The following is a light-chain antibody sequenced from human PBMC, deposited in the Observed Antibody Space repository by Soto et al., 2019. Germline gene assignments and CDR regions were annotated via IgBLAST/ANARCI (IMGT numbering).Light chain of an antibody. CDR1: HSISRGF. J-gene: IGKJ1*01. V-gene: IGKV3-20*01. CDR2: GAS. Sequence: EIVLTQSPGTLSLSPGNRATLSCRASHSISRGFLAWYQQKPGQAPRLLIYGASSRATGIPDRFSGSGSGTDFTLTISRLEPEDFAVYYCQQYGTAPGTFGQGTKVEIK. CDR3: QQYGTAPGT.